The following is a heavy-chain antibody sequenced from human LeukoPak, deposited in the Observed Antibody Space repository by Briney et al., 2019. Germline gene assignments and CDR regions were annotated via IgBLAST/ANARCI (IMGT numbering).Heavy chain of an antibody. D-gene: IGHD2-21*02. CDR1: GFTFTSYW. CDR3: ARDATRGGDNDY. Sequence: PGWSLRLSCAASGFTFTSYWMSWVRQAPGKGLEWVANINEDGSYKFDADSVKGRLTNSRDNSKNSLYLQMSSLRADDTAVYYCARDATRGGDNDYWGQGTRVIVSS. J-gene: IGHJ4*02. V-gene: IGHV3-7*01. CDR2: INEDGSYK.